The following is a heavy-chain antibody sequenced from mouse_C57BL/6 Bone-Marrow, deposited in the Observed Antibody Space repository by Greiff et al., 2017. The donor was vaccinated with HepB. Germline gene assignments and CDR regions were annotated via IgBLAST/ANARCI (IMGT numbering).Heavy chain of an antibody. J-gene: IGHJ3*01. Sequence: EVMLVESGGGLVKPGGSLKLSCAASGFTFSDYGMHWVRQAPEKGLEWVAYISSGSSTIYYADTVKGRFTISRDNAKNTLFLQMTSLRSEDTAMYYCARPYYYGSSPIAYWGQGTLVTVSA. CDR2: ISSGSSTI. CDR1: GFTFSDYG. D-gene: IGHD1-1*01. V-gene: IGHV5-17*01. CDR3: ARPYYYGSSPIAY.